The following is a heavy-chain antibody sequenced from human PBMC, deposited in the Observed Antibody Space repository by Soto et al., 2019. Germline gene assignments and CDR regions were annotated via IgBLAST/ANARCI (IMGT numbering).Heavy chain of an antibody. J-gene: IGHJ5*02. Sequence: EVQLVQSGAEVKKPGESLKISCKGSGYSFTSYWIGWVRQMPGKGLEWMGIIYPGDSDTRYSPSFQGQVTISADKSISTAYRQGISRKASDTAMSYGARSYHCGSGGGWFDPWGRGTLATVSS. CDR2: IYPGDSDT. V-gene: IGHV5-51*01. CDR3: ARSYHCGSGGGWFDP. CDR1: GYSFTSYW. D-gene: IGHD3-10*01.